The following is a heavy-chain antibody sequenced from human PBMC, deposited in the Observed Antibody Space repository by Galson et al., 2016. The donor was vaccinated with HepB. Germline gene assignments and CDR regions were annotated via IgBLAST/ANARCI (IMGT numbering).Heavy chain of an antibody. J-gene: IGHJ3*01. V-gene: IGHV3-21*01. CDR3: VRDQTDAFDL. CDR1: GFAFSIYS. CDR2: INSRSTSI. Sequence: SLRLSCAVSGFAFSIYSLHWLRQAPGKGLEWVSTINSRSTSIYYADSVKGRFPISRDNAKNTLFLQMNSLRAEDTALYYCVRDQTDAFDLWGQWTMVTVSS.